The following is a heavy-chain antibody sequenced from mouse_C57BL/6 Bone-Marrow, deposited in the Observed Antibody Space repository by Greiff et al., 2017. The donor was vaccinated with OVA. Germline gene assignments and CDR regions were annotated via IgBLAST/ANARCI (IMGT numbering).Heavy chain of an antibody. CDR2: IDPEDGDT. Sequence: EVQLQQSGAELVRPGASVKLSCTASGFNITDYYMHWVKQRPEQGLEWIGRIDPEDGDTEYAPKLQGKATMTADASSNTAYLQRSSLTSEDTAGYYGTTNGYGGAYWGQGTLVTVSA. J-gene: IGHJ3*01. CDR1: GFNITDYY. V-gene: IGHV14-1*01. CDR3: TTNGYGGAY. D-gene: IGHD2-2*01.